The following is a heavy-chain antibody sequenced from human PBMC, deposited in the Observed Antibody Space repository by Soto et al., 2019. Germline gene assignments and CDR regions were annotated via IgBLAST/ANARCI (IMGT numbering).Heavy chain of an antibody. J-gene: IGHJ4*02. Sequence: QVHLQESGPGRVKPSGTLSLTCAVSGGSISSPNWWSWVRQPPGRGLEWIGQSYHSGSTNYNPSLKSRVTISVDKSKNQFSLKLSSVTAADTAVYYCARDRREELVGATSLGFDSWGPGILVTVSS. V-gene: IGHV4-4*02. D-gene: IGHD1-26*01. CDR2: SYHSGST. CDR3: ARDRREELVGATSLGFDS. CDR1: GGSISSPNW.